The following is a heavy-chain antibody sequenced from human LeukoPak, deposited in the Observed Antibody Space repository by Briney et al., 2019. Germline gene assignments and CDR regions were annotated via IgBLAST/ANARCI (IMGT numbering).Heavy chain of an antibody. D-gene: IGHD6-6*01. CDR1: GGSISSSSYY. V-gene: IGHV4-39*01. J-gene: IGHJ4*02. CDR3: ARVLEYSSSPGFDY. Sequence: SETLSLTCTVSGGSISSSSYYWGWIRQPPGKGLEWIGSIYYSGSTYYNPSLKSRVTISVDTSKNQFSLKLSSVTAADTAVYYCARVLEYSSSPGFDYWGQGTLVTVSS. CDR2: IYYSGST.